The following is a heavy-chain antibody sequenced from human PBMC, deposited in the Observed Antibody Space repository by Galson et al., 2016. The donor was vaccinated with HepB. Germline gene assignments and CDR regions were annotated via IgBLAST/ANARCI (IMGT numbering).Heavy chain of an antibody. V-gene: IGHV1-2*04. CDR1: GYSFSAYY. CDR2: INPNSGGT. CDR3: ARERWVGGVRKWYYGMDV. D-gene: IGHD3-16*01. Sequence: SVKVSCKGSGYSFSAYYIHWVRQAPGQGLEWMGLINPNSGGTKYAQKFQGWVTLTSDTSITTAYMEVTSLRPNDTAVYYCARERWVGGVRKWYYGMDVWGQGTTVTVSS. J-gene: IGHJ6*02.